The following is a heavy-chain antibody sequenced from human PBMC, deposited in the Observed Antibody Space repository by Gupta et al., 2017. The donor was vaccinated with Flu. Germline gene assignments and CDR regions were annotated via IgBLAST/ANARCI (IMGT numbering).Heavy chain of an antibody. CDR2: IVVGSGNT. V-gene: IGHV1-58*02. CDR3: AAHDYDSSGYYYERLDYYGMDV. D-gene: IGHD3-22*01. CDR1: GFTFTSSA. Sequence: QMQLVQSGPEVKKPGTSVKVSCKASGFTFTSSAMQWVRQARGQRLAWIGWIVVGSGNTNYAQKFQERVTITRDMSTSTADMELSSLRSEDTAVYYCAAHDYDSSGYYYERLDYYGMDVWGQGTTVTVSS. J-gene: IGHJ6*02.